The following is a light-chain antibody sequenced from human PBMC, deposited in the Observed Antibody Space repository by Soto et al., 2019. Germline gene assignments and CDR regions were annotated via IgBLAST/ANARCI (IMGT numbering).Light chain of an antibody. CDR2: AAS. CDR1: QGITTY. J-gene: IGKJ5*01. CDR3: QQLFDSPIT. V-gene: IGKV1-9*01. Sequence: IQLTQSPSSLPASVGDRVTITCRASQGITTYLAWYQQKPGKAPKLLIYAASALQSGVPSRFSGSGSWTDFTLTISSLQPEDFATYYCQQLFDSPITFGQGTRLEIK.